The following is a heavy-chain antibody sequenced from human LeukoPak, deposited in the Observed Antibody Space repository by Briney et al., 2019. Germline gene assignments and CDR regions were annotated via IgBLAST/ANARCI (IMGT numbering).Heavy chain of an antibody. CDR2: IIPIFGTA. CDR1: GGTFSSYA. V-gene: IGHV1-69*13. J-gene: IGHJ6*02. CDR3: ARDSDYYDILTGYPIYYGMDV. Sequence: SVKVSCEASGGTFSSYAISWVRQAPGQGLEWMGGIIPIFGTANYAQKFQGRVTITADESTSTAYMELSSLRSEDTAVYYCARDSDYYDILTGYPIYYGMDVWGQGTTVTVSS. D-gene: IGHD3-9*01.